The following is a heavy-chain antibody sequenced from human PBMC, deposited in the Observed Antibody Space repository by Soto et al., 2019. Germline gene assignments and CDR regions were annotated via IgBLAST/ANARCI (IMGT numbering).Heavy chain of an antibody. Sequence: GPTLVNPTQTLTLTCTFSGFSLSTSGVGVGWIRQPPGKALEWLALIYWDDDKRYSPSLKSRLTITKDTSKNQVVLTMTNMDPVDTATYYCARVPGYYDSSGFIGFDSWGQGTLVTVSS. CDR1: GFSLSTSGVG. CDR3: ARVPGYYDSSGFIGFDS. CDR2: IYWDDDK. J-gene: IGHJ4*02. D-gene: IGHD3-22*01. V-gene: IGHV2-5*02.